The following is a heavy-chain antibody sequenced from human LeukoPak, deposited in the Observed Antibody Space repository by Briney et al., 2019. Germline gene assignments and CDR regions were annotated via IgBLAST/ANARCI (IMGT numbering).Heavy chain of an antibody. V-gene: IGHV3-66*01. CDR3: ARGGLETAVKYFFDY. CDR2: IYRGGST. D-gene: IGHD1-1*01. CDR1: GFTVSSNH. Sequence: GGSLRLSCAASGFTVSSNHVSWVRQAPGKGLEWVSTIYRGGSTYYADSVKGRFTISRDNSKNTVYLQINTLRVEDTAVYYCARGGLETAVKYFFDYWGQGTLITVSS. J-gene: IGHJ4*02.